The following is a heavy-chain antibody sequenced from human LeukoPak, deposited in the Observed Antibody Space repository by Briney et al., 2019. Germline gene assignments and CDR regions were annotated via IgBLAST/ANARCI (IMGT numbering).Heavy chain of an antibody. CDR1: GGSFSGYY. J-gene: IGHJ4*02. D-gene: IGHD6-13*01. CDR3: ARGRGGIAAAAPWY. CDR2: IKHSGST. Sequence: SETLSLTCAVYGGSFSGYYWSWIRQPPGKGLEWIGEIKHSGSTNYNPSLKSRVTISVDTSKNQFSLKLSSVTAADTAVYYCARGRGGIAAAAPWYWGQGTLVTVSS. V-gene: IGHV4-34*01.